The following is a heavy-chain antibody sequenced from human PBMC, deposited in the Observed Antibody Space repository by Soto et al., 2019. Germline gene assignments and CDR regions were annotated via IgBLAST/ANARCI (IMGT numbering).Heavy chain of an antibody. V-gene: IGHV1-8*01. Sequence: KVSCKASVYTFTSYDINWVRQATGQGLEWVGWMNPNSGNTGYAQKFQGRVTMTRNTSISTAYMELSSLRSEDTAVYYCASSTGAIVPFDYWGQGTLVTVSS. D-gene: IGHD1-26*01. CDR2: MNPNSGNT. CDR3: ASSTGAIVPFDY. CDR1: VYTFTSYD. J-gene: IGHJ4*02.